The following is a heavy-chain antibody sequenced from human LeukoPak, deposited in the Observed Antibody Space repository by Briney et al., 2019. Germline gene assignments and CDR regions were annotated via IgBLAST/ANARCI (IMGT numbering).Heavy chain of an antibody. J-gene: IGHJ3*02. CDR2: ISYDGSNK. D-gene: IGHD3-9*01. CDR3: AKDRSILRYFDWLFRRDAFDI. CDR1: GFTFSSYG. Sequence: GGSLRLSCAASGFTFSSYGMHWVRQAPGKGLEWVAVISYDGSNKYYADSVKGRFTISRGNSKNTLYLQMNSLRAEDTAVYYCAKDRSILRYFDWLFRRDAFDIWGQGTMVTVSS. V-gene: IGHV3-30*18.